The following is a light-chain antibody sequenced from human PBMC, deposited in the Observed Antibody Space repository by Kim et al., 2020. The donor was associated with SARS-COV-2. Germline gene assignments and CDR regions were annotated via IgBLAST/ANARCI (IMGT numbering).Light chain of an antibody. CDR2: GAS. J-gene: IGKJ4*01. Sequence: EIVLTQSPGTLSLSPGERATLSCRASQSVSSSYLAWYQQKPGQAPRLLIYGASSRATGIPDRFSGSGSGTDFTLTISRLEPEDFAVYYCQQYSSSLGGGTKVDIK. CDR1: QSVSSSY. CDR3: QQYSSS. V-gene: IGKV3-20*01.